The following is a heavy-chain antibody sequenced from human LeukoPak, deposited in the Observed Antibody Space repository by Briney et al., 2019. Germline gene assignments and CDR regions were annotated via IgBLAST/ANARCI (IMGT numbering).Heavy chain of an antibody. J-gene: IGHJ5*02. Sequence: SETLSLTCTVSGGSISSYYWSWIRQPPGKGLEWIGYIYYSGSTNYNPSLKSRVTISVDRSKNQFSLKLSSVTAADTAVYYCAREDDYNNWFDPWGQGTLVTVSS. V-gene: IGHV4-59*12. D-gene: IGHD5-24*01. CDR1: GGSISSYY. CDR2: IYYSGST. CDR3: AREDDYNNWFDP.